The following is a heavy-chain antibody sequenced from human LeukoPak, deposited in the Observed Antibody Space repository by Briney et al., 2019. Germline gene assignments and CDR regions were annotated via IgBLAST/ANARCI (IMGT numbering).Heavy chain of an antibody. D-gene: IGHD3-22*01. Sequence: GGSLRLSCAASGFTVSSNYMSWVRQAPGKGLEWVSVIYSGSSTYYADSVKGRLTISRDNSKNTLYLQMNSLRAEDTAVYYCARMYYYDSSGPLDYWGQGTLVTVSS. CDR3: ARMYYYDSSGPLDY. J-gene: IGHJ4*02. V-gene: IGHV3-53*01. CDR2: IYSGSST. CDR1: GFTVSSNY.